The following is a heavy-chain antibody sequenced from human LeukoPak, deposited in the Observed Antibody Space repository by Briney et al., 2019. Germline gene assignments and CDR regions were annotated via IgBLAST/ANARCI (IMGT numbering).Heavy chain of an antibody. Sequence: PGGSLRLSCAASRFTFSSYGMHWVRQAPGKGLEWVAVIWYDGSNKYYADSVKGRFTISRDNSKNTLYLQMNSLRAEDTAVYYCARGWLQPNPFDYWGQGTLVTVSS. V-gene: IGHV3-33*08. CDR3: ARGWLQPNPFDY. CDR2: IWYDGSNK. CDR1: RFTFSSYG. J-gene: IGHJ4*02. D-gene: IGHD5-24*01.